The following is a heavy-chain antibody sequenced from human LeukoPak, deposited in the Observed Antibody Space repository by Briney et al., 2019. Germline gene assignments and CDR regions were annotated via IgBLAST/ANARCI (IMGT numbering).Heavy chain of an antibody. CDR2: IRTSTEGANYA. J-gene: IGHJ4*02. D-gene: IGHD3-9*01. V-gene: IGHV3-48*02. CDR3: ARDQRYAFDY. Sequence: SGGSLRLSCAASGFTFSPLGMNWVRRAPGRGLEWVSNIRTSTEGANYAIYADSVKGRVTFSRDDAKNTLYLHMHSLRDDDTAVYYCARDQRYAFDYWGQGILVTVSS. CDR1: GFTFSPLG.